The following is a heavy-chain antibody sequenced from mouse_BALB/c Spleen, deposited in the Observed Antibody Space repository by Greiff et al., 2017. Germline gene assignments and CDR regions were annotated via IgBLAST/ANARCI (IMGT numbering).Heavy chain of an antibody. CDR1: GYTFTSYV. Sequence: VQLQQSGPELVKPGASVKMSCKASGYTFTSYVMHWVKQKPGQGLEWIGYINPYNDGTKYNEKFNGKATMTSDKSSSTAYMELSILTSEDSTVYYCTGYQDGFAYWGQGTLVTVSA. J-gene: IGHJ3*01. CDR2: INPYNDGT. CDR3: TGYQDGFAY. V-gene: IGHV1-14*01.